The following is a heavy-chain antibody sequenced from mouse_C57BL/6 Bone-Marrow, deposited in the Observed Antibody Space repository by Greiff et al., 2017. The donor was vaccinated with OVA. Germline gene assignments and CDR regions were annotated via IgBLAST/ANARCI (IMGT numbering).Heavy chain of an antibody. V-gene: IGHV1-81*01. D-gene: IGHD1-1*01. CDR1: GYTFTSYG. Sequence: QVQLQQSGAELARPGASVKLSCKASGYTFTSYGISWVKQRTGQGLEWIGEIYPRSGNTYYNEKFKCKATLTADKSSSTAYMELRSLTSEDSAVYFCARRTTVVASYYLDYWGQGTTLTVSS. CDR2: IYPRSGNT. J-gene: IGHJ2*01. CDR3: ARRTTVVASYYLDY.